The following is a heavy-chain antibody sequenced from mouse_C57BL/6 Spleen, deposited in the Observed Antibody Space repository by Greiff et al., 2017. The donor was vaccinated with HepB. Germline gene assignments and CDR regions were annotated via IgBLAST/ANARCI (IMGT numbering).Heavy chain of an antibody. V-gene: IGHV5-9*01. Sequence: EVQWVESGGGLVKPGGSLKLSCAASGFTFSSYTMSWVRQTPEKRLEWVATISGGGGNTYYPDSVKGRFTISRDNAKNTLYLQMSSLRSEDTALYYCARHSYGSSYVRYFDVWGTGTTVTVSS. CDR2: ISGGGGNT. D-gene: IGHD1-1*01. CDR3: ARHSYGSSYVRYFDV. J-gene: IGHJ1*03. CDR1: GFTFSSYT.